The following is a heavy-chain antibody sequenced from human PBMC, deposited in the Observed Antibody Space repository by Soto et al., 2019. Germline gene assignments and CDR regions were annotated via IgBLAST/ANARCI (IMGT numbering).Heavy chain of an antibody. CDR3: ARDGYTVTPNCYYGMDV. D-gene: IGHD4-4*01. V-gene: IGHV4-59*01. J-gene: IGHJ6*02. CDR2: IYYNGNT. CDR1: GGSISSYY. Sequence: QVQLQESGPGLVKPSETLSLTCTVSGGSISSYYWSWIRQPPGKGLEWIGYIYYNGNTNYNPSLKSRVTISVDTSKNQFSLKLSSVTAADTAVYYCARDGYTVTPNCYYGMDVWGQGTTVTVSS.